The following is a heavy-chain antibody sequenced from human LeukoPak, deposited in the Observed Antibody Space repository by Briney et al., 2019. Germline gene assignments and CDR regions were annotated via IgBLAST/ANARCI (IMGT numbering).Heavy chain of an antibody. CDR3: AKDREATFDY. CDR1: GFTFSSYG. Sequence: GGSLRLSCAVSGFTFSSYGMHWVRQAPGKGLEWVAFIRYDGSNKYYADSVKGRFTISRDNSKNTLYLQMNSLRAEDTAVYYCAKDREATFDYWGQGTLVTVSS. V-gene: IGHV3-30*02. D-gene: IGHD1-26*01. CDR2: IRYDGSNK. J-gene: IGHJ4*02.